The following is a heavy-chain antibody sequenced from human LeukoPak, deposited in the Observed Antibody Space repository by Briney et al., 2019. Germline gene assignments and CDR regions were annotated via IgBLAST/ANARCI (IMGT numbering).Heavy chain of an antibody. CDR3: ARSARGAAAGTEGYYYYYYMDV. Sequence: SETLSLTCTVSGGSISSYYWSWIRQPPGKGLEWIGYIYYSGSTNYNPSLKSRVTISVDTSKNQFSLKLSSVTAADTAVYYCARSARGAAAGTEGYYYYYYMDVWGKGTTVTVSS. V-gene: IGHV4-59*01. D-gene: IGHD6-13*01. CDR2: IYYSGST. J-gene: IGHJ6*03. CDR1: GGSISSYY.